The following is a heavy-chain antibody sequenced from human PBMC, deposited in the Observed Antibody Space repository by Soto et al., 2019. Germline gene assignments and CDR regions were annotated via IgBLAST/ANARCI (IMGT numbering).Heavy chain of an antibody. V-gene: IGHV1-69*13. CDR2: IIPIFGTA. D-gene: IGHD1-26*01. J-gene: IGHJ6*02. CDR1: GGTFSSYA. CDR3: SYELALVGATTESYYYGMDV. Sequence: GASVKVSCKASGGTFSSYAISWVRQAPGQGLEWMGGIIPIFGTANYAQKFQGRVTITADESTSTAYMELSSLRSEDTAVYYCSYELALVGATTESYYYGMDVWGQGTTVTVSS.